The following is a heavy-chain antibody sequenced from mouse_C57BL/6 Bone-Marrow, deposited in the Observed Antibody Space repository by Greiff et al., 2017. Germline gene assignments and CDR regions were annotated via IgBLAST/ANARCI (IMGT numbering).Heavy chain of an antibody. CDR2: INPGSGGT. V-gene: IGHV1-54*01. J-gene: IGHJ3*01. D-gene: IGHD3-2*02. Sequence: VQVVESGAELVRPGTSVKVSCKASGYAFTNYLIEWVKQRPGQGLEWIGVINPGSGGTNYNEKFKGKATLTADKSSSTAYMQLSSLTSEDSAVYFCARRDSSGRWFAYWGQGTLVTVSA. CDR3: ARRDSSGRWFAY. CDR1: GYAFTNYL.